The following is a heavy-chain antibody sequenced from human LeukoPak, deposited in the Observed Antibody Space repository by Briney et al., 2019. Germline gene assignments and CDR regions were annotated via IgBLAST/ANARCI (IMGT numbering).Heavy chain of an antibody. J-gene: IGHJ4*02. Sequence: TSETLSLTCAVYGGSFSGYYWSWIRQPPGKGLEWIGEINHSGSTNYNPSLKSRVTISVDTSKNQFSLKLSSVTAADTAVYYCARATVPYSRFRFDYWGQGTLVTVSS. D-gene: IGHD1-26*01. V-gene: IGHV4-34*01. CDR1: GGSFSGYY. CDR3: ARATVPYSRFRFDY. CDR2: INHSGST.